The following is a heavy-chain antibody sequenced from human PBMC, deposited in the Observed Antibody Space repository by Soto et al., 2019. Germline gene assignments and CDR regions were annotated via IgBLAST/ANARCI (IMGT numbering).Heavy chain of an antibody. Sequence: EVQLVESGGGLVQPGGSLRLSCAASGFTFSSYSMNWVRRAPGKGLEWVSYISSSSSTIYYADSVKGRFTISRDNAKNSLYLQMNSLRAEDTAVYYCARSMITFGGVIEHWGQGTLVTVSS. CDR1: GFTFSSYS. J-gene: IGHJ5*02. CDR2: ISSSSSTI. D-gene: IGHD3-16*01. CDR3: ARSMITFGGVIEH. V-gene: IGHV3-48*01.